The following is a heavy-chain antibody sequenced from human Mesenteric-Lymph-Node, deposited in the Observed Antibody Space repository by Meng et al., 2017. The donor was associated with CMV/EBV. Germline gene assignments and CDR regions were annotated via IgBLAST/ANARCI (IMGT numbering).Heavy chain of an antibody. CDR1: GFTFNNYA. Sequence: GGSLRLSCAASGFTFNNYAMNWVRQAPGKGLEWVSGVSGSGASTHYADSVRGRFTISRDNSKNTLYLQLNSLRAEDTAVYYCSGYSNYYYGMDVWGQGTTVTVSS. J-gene: IGHJ6*02. D-gene: IGHD5-12*01. CDR3: SGYSNYYYGMDV. CDR2: VSGSGAST. V-gene: IGHV3-23*01.